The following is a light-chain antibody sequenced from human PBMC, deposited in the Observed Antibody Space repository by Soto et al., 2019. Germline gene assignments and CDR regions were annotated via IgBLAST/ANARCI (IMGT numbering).Light chain of an antibody. J-gene: IGKJ1*01. CDR2: KAS. Sequence: DIQMTQSPSSLSPSVGDRVTITCRASRSISDWLAWYQQKPGKAPKLLIYKASSLESGVPSRFSGSGSGTEFTLTISSLQPDDFATYYCQHYNSYSEAFGQGTKVDIK. CDR3: QHYNSYSEA. V-gene: IGKV1-5*03. CDR1: RSISDW.